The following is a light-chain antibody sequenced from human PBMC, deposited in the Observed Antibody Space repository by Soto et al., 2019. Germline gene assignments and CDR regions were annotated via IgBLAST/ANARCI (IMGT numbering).Light chain of an antibody. V-gene: IGKV1-12*01. CDR2: LAS. J-gene: IGKJ2*01. CDR1: QGIANW. CDR3: QQGYSFPYT. Sequence: DIQMTHSPSSVSASVGDRLSISFRASQGIANWLAWYLQRPGKAPKLLISLASTLESGVPSRFTGSGSGTDFTLTIGSLQPEDFATYYCQQGYSFPYTFGQGTKVDIK.